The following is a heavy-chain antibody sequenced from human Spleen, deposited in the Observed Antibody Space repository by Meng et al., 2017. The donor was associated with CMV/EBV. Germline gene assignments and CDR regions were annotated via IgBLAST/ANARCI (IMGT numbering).Heavy chain of an antibody. CDR2: MNPNSGNT. J-gene: IGHJ4*02. V-gene: IGHV1-8*03. D-gene: IGHD6-13*01. CDR1: GYTFSSYD. Sequence: ASVKVSCKASGYTFSSYDINWVRQATGQGLEWMGWMNPNSGNTGYAQKFQGRVTITRNTSISTAYMELSSLRSEDTAVYYCARSMGYSSSWYRIWGQGTLVTVSS. CDR3: ARSMGYSSSWYRI.